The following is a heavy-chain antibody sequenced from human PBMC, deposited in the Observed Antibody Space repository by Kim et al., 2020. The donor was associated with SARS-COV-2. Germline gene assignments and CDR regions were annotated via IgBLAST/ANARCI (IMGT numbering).Heavy chain of an antibody. J-gene: IGHJ4*02. CDR2: T. D-gene: IGHD2-2*01. Sequence: TYYADSVKSRFTISRDNSKNTLYLQMNRLRAEDTAVYYCAPRGGPSQVVDWGQGTLVTVSS. CDR3: APRGGPSQVVD. V-gene: IGHV3-23*01.